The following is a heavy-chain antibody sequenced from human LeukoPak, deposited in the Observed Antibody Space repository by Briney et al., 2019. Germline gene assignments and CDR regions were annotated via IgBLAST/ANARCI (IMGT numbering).Heavy chain of an antibody. J-gene: IGHJ4*02. CDR3: PTLKRRSGIIPGNYFDY. Sequence: SETLSLTCTVSGGSISSYYWSWIRQPPGKGLEWIGYISYSGSTNYNPSLKSRVTISVDTSENQFSLKLSSVTAADTAVYYCPTLKRRSGIIPGNYFDYWGQGALVTVSS. CDR1: GGSISSYY. D-gene: IGHD1-1*01. V-gene: IGHV4-59*01. CDR2: ISYSGST.